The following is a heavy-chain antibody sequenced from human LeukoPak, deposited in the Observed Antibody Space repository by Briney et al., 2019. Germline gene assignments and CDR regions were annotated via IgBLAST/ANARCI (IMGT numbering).Heavy chain of an antibody. CDR3: ARDHYGYNSRDH. V-gene: IGHV3-74*01. D-gene: IGHD5-24*01. CDR2: VKSDGTYT. J-gene: IGHJ4*02. CDR1: GFTISSYW. Sequence: PGGSLRLSCAASGFTISSYWMHWVRQPPGKGLMYVSRVKSDGTYTSYADSVKGRFTISRDNARNTLYLQMSSLRDEDTAVYYCARDHYGYNSRDHWGQGTLVTVSS.